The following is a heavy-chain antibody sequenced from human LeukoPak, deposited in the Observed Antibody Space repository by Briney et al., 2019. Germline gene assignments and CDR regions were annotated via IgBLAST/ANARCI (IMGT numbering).Heavy chain of an antibody. J-gene: IGHJ3*02. CDR1: GGSINNSY. D-gene: IGHD5-18*01. V-gene: IGHV4-34*01. CDR2: INHSGST. Sequence: SETLSLTCTVSGGSINNSYWSWIRQPPGKGLEWIGEINHSGSTNYNPSLKSRVTISVDTSKNQFSLKLSSVTAADTAVYYCARLLTDVDTAMARDIWGQGTMVTVSS. CDR3: ARLLTDVDTAMARDI.